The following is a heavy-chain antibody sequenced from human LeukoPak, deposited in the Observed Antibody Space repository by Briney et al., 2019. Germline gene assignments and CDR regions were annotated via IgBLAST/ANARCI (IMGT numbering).Heavy chain of an antibody. J-gene: IGHJ4*02. D-gene: IGHD2-2*01. CDR3: AKDIVVVPAAVDY. CDR1: GFTFSSYA. Sequence: PGGSLRLSCAASGFTFSSYAMSRVRQAPGKGLEWVSGISGSGDSTYYADSVKGRFTISRDNSKNTLYVQLNSLRVADTAVYYCAKDIVVVPAAVDYWGQGTLVTVSS. V-gene: IGHV3-23*01. CDR2: ISGSGDST.